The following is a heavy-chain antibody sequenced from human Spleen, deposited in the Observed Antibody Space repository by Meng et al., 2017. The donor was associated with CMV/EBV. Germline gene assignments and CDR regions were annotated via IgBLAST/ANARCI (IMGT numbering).Heavy chain of an antibody. CDR2: ISYDGSNK. CDR1: GFTLSSYA. J-gene: IGHJ4*02. D-gene: IGHD5-24*01. V-gene: IGHV3-30-3*01. Sequence: QVQLVVSXXGVVQPGXSLRLSCAASGFTLSSYAMHWVRQAPGKGLEWVAVISYDGSNKYYADSVKGRFTISRDNSKNTLYLQMNSLRAEDTAVYYCARGDNYHFDYWGQGTLVTVSS. CDR3: ARGDNYHFDY.